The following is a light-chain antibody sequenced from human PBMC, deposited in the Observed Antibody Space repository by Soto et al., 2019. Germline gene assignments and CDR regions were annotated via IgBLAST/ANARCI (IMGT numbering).Light chain of an antibody. CDR3: QQRSTWPPFS. J-gene: IGKJ3*01. CDR1: QSLNSN. CDR2: GAS. Sequence: DTIMTQSPVILSVSPGERATVSCRASQSLNSNLAWYQQKPGQAPRLLIIGASERVTTIPARFSGSGSGTEFTLSISSLEPEDFAVYYCQQRSTWPPFSFGPGTKVDIK. V-gene: IGKV3-15*01.